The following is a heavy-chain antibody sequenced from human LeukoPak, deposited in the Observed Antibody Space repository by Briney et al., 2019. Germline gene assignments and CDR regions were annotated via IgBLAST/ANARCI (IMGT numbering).Heavy chain of an antibody. J-gene: IGHJ4*02. CDR1: GFTFGSYA. CDR2: LSGSGDTT. CDR3: AKDRRVGCSTTTCYLFGS. V-gene: IGHV3-23*01. D-gene: IGHD2-2*01. Sequence: PGGSLRLSCAASGFTFGSYAMNWVRQAPGKGLEWVSVLSGSGDTTYYADSVKGRFTISRDNSKNTLYLQMNSLRAEDTAVYYCAKDRRVGCSTTTCYLFGSWGQGTLVTVSS.